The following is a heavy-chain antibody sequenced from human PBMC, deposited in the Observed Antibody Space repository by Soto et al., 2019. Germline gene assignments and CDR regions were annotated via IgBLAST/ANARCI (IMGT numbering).Heavy chain of an antibody. CDR1: GFTFSSYW. D-gene: IGHD6-19*01. Sequence: GGSLRLSCAASGFTFSSYWMHWVRQAPGKGLVWVSRINSDGSSTSYADSVKGRFTISRDNAKNTLYLQMNSLRAEDTAVYYCARDQNRGWYGGGDNYFDYWGQGTLVTVSS. J-gene: IGHJ4*02. CDR3: ARDQNRGWYGGGDNYFDY. V-gene: IGHV3-74*01. CDR2: INSDGSST.